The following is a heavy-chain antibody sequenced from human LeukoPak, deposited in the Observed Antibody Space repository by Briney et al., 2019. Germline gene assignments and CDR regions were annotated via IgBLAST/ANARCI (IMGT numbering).Heavy chain of an antibody. Sequence: PSETLSLTCTVSGGSISNSSYYWGWIRQPPGQGPEWIGSTYYSGCTSYNPSLRSRVTISVDTSKNQFSRKLTSVTAADTAVYYCARRGYSDTWGQGTLVTVSS. CDR2: TYYSGCT. CDR3: ARRGYSDT. V-gene: IGHV4-39*01. D-gene: IGHD6-13*01. CDR1: GGSISNSSYY. J-gene: IGHJ5*02.